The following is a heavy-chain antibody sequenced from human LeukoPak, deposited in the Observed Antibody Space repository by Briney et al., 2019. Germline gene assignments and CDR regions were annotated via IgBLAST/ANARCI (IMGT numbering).Heavy chain of an antibody. D-gene: IGHD3-22*01. Sequence: GASVKVSCKASGYTFTSYGISWVRQAPGQGLEWMGWISAYNGNTNYAQKLQGRVTMTTDTSTSTAYMELRSLRSDDTAVYYCARDAMIYYYDSSGYYNYWGQGTLVTVSS. J-gene: IGHJ4*02. CDR3: ARDAMIYYYDSSGYYNY. CDR1: GYTFTSYG. V-gene: IGHV1-18*01. CDR2: ISAYNGNT.